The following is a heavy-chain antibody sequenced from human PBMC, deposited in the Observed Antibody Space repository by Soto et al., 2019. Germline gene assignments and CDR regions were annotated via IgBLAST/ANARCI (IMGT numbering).Heavy chain of an antibody. CDR2: ISGSGGST. CDR3: AKDSWRYYVSSGSGGPNWFDP. Sequence: EVQLLESGGGLVQPGGSLRLSCAASGFTFSSYAMSWVRQAPGKGLEWVSAISGSGGSTYYADSVKGRFTISRDNSKNTLYLQMNSLRAEATAVYYCAKDSWRYYVSSGSGGPNWFDPWGQGTLVTVSS. CDR1: GFTFSSYA. V-gene: IGHV3-23*01. J-gene: IGHJ5*02. D-gene: IGHD3-22*01.